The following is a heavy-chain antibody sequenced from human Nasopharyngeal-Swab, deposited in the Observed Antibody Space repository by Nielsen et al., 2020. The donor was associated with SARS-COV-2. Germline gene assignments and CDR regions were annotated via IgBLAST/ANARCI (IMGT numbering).Heavy chain of an antibody. J-gene: IGHJ2*01. CDR2: IYYSGST. CDR3: ARDPRVYYYDRSTSWYFDL. Sequence: SETLSLTCTVSGGSISSYYWSCIRQPPGKGLEWIGYIYYSGSTNYNLSLKSRVTISVDTSKNQFSLKLSSVTAADTAVYYCARDPRVYYYDRSTSWYFDLWGRGTLVTVSS. V-gene: IGHV4-59*01. CDR1: GGSISSYY. D-gene: IGHD3-22*01.